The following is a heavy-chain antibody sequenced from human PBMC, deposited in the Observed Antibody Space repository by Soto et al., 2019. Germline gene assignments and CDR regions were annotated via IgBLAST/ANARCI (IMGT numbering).Heavy chain of an antibody. V-gene: IGHV1-69*01. CDR1: GGSFSDYA. CDR3: ARYRAPRGGSYLDL. D-gene: IGHD3-16*01. CDR2: IIPIFGTP. J-gene: IGHJ4*02. Sequence: QVQLVQSGAEVKKPGSSVKISCKAFGGSFSDYAISCVRQAPGQGLEWMGGIIPIFGTPNYAQKFQDRVTFTAHESTNTAYMELIRLTSEDTAVYYCARYRAPRGGSYLDLWGQGTQVTVSS.